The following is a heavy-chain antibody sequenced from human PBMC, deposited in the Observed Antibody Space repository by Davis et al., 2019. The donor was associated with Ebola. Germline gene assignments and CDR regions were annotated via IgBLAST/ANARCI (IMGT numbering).Heavy chain of an antibody. CDR1: GYTFTGYY. Sequence: ASVKVSCKASGYTFTGYYMHWVRQAPGQGLEWMGWINPNSGGTNYAQKFQGRVTMTRDTSISTAYMELSRLRSDDTAVYYCARVNLGFLEWSPQYYFDYWGQGTLVTVSS. CDR2: INPNSGGT. CDR3: ARVNLGFLEWSPQYYFDY. V-gene: IGHV1-2*02. D-gene: IGHD3-3*01. J-gene: IGHJ4*02.